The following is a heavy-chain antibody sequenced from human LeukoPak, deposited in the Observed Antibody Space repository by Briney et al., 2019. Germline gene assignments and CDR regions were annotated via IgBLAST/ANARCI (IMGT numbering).Heavy chain of an antibody. D-gene: IGHD3-10*01. J-gene: IGHJ4*02. CDR3: AKRGVVIRAVIIVGFHKEAYYFDY. CDR1: GITLSNYG. Sequence: GGSLRLSCAVSGITLSNYGMSWVRQAPGKGLEWVAGVSDSGGSTNYADSVKGRFTISRDNAKNTLYLQMNSLRAEDTAVYFCAKRGVVIRAVIIVGFHKEAYYFDYWGQGALVTVSS. CDR2: VSDSGGST. V-gene: IGHV3-23*01.